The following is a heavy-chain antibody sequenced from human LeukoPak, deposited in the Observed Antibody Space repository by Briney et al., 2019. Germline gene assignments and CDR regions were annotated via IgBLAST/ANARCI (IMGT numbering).Heavy chain of an antibody. CDR1: GGSISNSRSY. D-gene: IGHD6-19*01. J-gene: IGHJ4*02. CDR3: ARVAVAVDY. V-gene: IGHV4-61*05. Sequence: SETLSLTCTVSGGSISNSRSYWGWIRQPPGKGLEWIGYIYYSGSTNYNPSLKSRVTISVDTSKNQFSLKLSSVTAADTAVYYCARVAVAVDYWGQGTLVTVSS. CDR2: IYYSGST.